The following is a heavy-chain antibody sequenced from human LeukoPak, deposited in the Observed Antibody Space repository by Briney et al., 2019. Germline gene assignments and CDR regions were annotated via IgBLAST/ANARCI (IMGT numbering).Heavy chain of an antibody. CDR2: IYHSGST. J-gene: IGHJ4*02. Sequence: KPSQTLSLTCAVSGGSISSGGYSWSWIRQPPGKGLAWIGYIYHSGSTYYNPSLKSRVTISVDRSKNQFSLKLSSVTAADTAVYYCARSALPERRIRSSSWYYFDYWGQGTLVTVSS. V-gene: IGHV4-30-2*01. CDR1: GGSISSGGYS. D-gene: IGHD6-13*01. CDR3: ARSALPERRIRSSSWYYFDY.